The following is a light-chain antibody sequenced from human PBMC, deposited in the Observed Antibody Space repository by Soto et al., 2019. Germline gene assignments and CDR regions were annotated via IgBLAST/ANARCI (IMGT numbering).Light chain of an antibody. CDR1: QGISSY. CDR3: QQYYSYPVT. J-gene: IGKJ2*01. V-gene: IGKV1-8*01. Sequence: AIRMTQSPSSLSASTGDRVTITCRASQGISSYLAWYQQKPGKAPKLLIYAASTLQSGVPSRFRGSGSGTDFTLTISCLQSEDFATYYCQQYYSYPVTFGQGTKLELK. CDR2: AAS.